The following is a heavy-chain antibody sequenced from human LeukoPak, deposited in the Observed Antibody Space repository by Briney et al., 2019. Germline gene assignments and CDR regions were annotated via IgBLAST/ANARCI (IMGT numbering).Heavy chain of an antibody. D-gene: IGHD5-18*01. CDR2: IYYSGDT. V-gene: IGHV4-59*01. Sequence: ASETLSLTCTVSGGSINTYYWNWIRQPPGKGLQWIGDIYYSGDTNYNPSLKSRVTISVDTSKNQFSLKLTSMTAADTAVYYCAGDTYGTDYWGQGTLVTVSS. CDR1: GGSINTYY. J-gene: IGHJ4*02. CDR3: AGDTYGTDY.